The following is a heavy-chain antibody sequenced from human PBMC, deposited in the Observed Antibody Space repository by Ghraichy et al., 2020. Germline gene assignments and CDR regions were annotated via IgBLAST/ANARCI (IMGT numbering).Heavy chain of an antibody. CDR1: GGSIGTYY. Sequence: SETLSLTCTVSGGSIGTYYWSWIRQAPGKGLEWIGHVYYSGSTNYNPSLRSRVTISVDASNNQFSLRLTSLTAADTAVYYCARNSTWSCAHSGLDVWGQGTTVTVFS. CDR3: ARNSTWSCAHSGLDV. V-gene: IGHV4-59*01. J-gene: IGHJ6*02. CDR2: VYYSGST. D-gene: IGHD3-3*01.